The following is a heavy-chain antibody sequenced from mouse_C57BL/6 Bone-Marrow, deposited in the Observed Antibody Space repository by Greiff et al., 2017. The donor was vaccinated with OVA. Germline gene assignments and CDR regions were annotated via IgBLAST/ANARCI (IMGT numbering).Heavy chain of an antibody. CDR2: INPNNGGT. CDR1: GYTFTDYN. CDR3: ARRQLRLRLTWFAY. Sequence: VQLQQSGPELVKPGASVKIPCKASGYTFTDYNMDWVKQSHGKSLEWIGDINPNNGGTIYNQKFKGKATLTVDKSSSTAYMELRSLTSEDTAVYYGARRQLRLRLTWFAYWGQGTLVTVSA. J-gene: IGHJ3*01. V-gene: IGHV1-18*01. D-gene: IGHD3-2*02.